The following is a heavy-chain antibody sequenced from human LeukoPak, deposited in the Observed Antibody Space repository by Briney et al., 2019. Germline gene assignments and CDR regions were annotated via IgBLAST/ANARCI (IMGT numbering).Heavy chain of an antibody. CDR1: GFTFSRYG. CDR2: TSFDGSNE. D-gene: IGHD3-16*02. J-gene: IGHJ6*02. CDR3: AREEHDYVWGSYRYYYYYGIDV. V-gene: IGHV3-30*03. Sequence: GGSLRLSCAASGFTFSRYGMHWVRQSPGRGLEWLSFTSFDGSNEFYADSLKGRFTISRDNSKDTLYLQMDSLRAEDTALYYCAREEHDYVWGSYRYYYYYGIDVWGQGTTVTVSS.